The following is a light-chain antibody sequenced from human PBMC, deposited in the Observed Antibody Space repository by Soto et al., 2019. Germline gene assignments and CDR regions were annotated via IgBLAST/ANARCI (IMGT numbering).Light chain of an antibody. V-gene: IGKV3-20*01. CDR1: QRMTNNF. J-gene: IGKJ2*01. Sequence: EIVLTQSPDTLSLSPGERVTLSCRASQRMTNNFLAWFQQKHGLAPRLLIHGASTRASGVPDRFTGGGSGTDFVLTISRVEPEDFAVYYCQQYGRSPFTFGQGTKLQIK. CDR3: QQYGRSPFT. CDR2: GAS.